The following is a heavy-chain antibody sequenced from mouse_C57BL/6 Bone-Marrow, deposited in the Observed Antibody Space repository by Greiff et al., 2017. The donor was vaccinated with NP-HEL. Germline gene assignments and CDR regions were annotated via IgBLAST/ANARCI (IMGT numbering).Heavy chain of an antibody. Sequence: QVQLQQPGAELVKPGASVKLSCKASGYTFTSYWMQWVKQRPGQGLEWIGEIDPSDSYTNYNQKFKGKATLTVDTSSSTAYMQLSSLTSEYSAVYYCARTYYYGVFDYWGQGTTLTVSS. V-gene: IGHV1-50*01. D-gene: IGHD1-1*01. CDR2: IDPSDSYT. CDR3: ARTYYYGVFDY. CDR1: GYTFTSYW. J-gene: IGHJ2*01.